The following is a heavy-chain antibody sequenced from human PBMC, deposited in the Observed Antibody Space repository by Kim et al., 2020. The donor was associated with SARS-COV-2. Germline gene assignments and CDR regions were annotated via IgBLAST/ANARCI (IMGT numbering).Heavy chain of an antibody. CDR3: ARDPYYYIYDSRGIDY. Sequence: ASVKVSCKASGYTFTGYYMHWVRQAPGQGLEWMGWINPNSGGTNYAQKFQGRVTMTRDTSISTAYMELSRLRSDDTAVYYCARDPYYYIYDSRGIDYWGQGTLVTVSS. D-gene: IGHD3-22*01. CDR1: GYTFTGYY. V-gene: IGHV1-2*02. CDR2: INPNSGGT. J-gene: IGHJ4*02.